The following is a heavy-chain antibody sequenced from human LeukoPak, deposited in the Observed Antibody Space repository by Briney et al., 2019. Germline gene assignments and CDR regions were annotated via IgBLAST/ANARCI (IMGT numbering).Heavy chain of an antibody. V-gene: IGHV3-72*01. D-gene: IGHD3-3*01. Sequence: GGSLRLSCAASGFTFSDHYMDWVRQAPGKGLEWVGRIRDKADSYTIEYAASVKGRFTISRDDSKNSLYLQMNSLKTEDTAVYYCARTRTWSHFDYWGQGTLVTVST. CDR2: IRDKADSYTI. CDR1: GFTFSDHY. J-gene: IGHJ4*02. CDR3: ARTRTWSHFDY.